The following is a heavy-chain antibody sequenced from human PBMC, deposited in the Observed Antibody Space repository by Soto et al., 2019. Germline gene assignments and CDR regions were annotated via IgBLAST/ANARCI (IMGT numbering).Heavy chain of an antibody. CDR1: GXSLSSGYY. V-gene: IGHV4-38-2*02. Sequence: XTLSLPCAVSGXSLSSGYYWGWIRQPPVKGLEWIGSSYHSGSTYYNPSLKSRVTISVETSKNQFSLKLSSVNSADTAVYYCARDFVLLWFGELFVDYWGQGTLGPVSS. J-gene: IGHJ4*02. CDR3: ARDFVLLWFGELFVDY. D-gene: IGHD3-10*01. CDR2: SYHSGST.